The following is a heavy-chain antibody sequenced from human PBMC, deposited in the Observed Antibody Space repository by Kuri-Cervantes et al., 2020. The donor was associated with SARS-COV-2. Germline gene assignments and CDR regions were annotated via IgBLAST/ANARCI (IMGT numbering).Heavy chain of an antibody. Sequence: GGSLRLSCAACGFTFSSYDMHWVRQATGKGLEWVSAIGTAGDTYYPGSVKGRFTISRDNSKNTLYLQMNSLRAEDTAVYYCARDRSTHYFDYWGQGTLVTVSS. J-gene: IGHJ4*02. CDR1: GFTFSSYD. CDR3: ARDRSTHYFDY. CDR2: IGTAGDT. V-gene: IGHV3-13*01.